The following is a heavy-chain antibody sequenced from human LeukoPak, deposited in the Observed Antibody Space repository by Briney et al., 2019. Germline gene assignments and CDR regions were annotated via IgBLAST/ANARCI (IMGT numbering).Heavy chain of an antibody. V-gene: IGHV3-30*18. CDR3: AKDALEQWLVPDY. J-gene: IGHJ4*02. CDR1: GFTFSSYG. D-gene: IGHD6-19*01. Sequence: GGSLRLSCAASGFTFSSYGMHWVRQAPGKGLEWVAVISYDGSNKYYADSVKGRFTTSRDNSKNTLYLQMNSLRAEDTAVYYCAKDALEQWLVPDYWGQGTLVTVSS. CDR2: ISYDGSNK.